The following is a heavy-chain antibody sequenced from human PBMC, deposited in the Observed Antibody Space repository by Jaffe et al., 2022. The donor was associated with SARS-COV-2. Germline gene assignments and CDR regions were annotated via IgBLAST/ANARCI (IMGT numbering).Heavy chain of an antibody. Sequence: EVQLVESGGGLVQPGGSLRLSCAASGFTVSSNYMSWVRQAPGKGLEWVSVIYSGGRTYYADSVKGRFTISRDNSKNTLYLQMNSLRAEDTAVYYCAREMDSSSPIGMDVWGQGTTVTVSS. D-gene: IGHD6-6*01. V-gene: IGHV3-66*02. CDR2: IYSGGRT. J-gene: IGHJ6*02. CDR3: AREMDSSSPIGMDV. CDR1: GFTVSSNY.